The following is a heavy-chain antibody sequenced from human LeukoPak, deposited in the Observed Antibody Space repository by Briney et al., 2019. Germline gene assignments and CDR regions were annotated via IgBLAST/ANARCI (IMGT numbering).Heavy chain of an antibody. CDR1: GGTFNNYA. Sequence: ASVKVSCKASGGTFNNYAINWVRQAPGQGLEWMGGIIPIFGSSNYAQKFQGRVTITADESTTTAYMELSSLRSEDTAVYYCARGVLGYCSGGSCYSDYYYYYMDVWGKGTTVTVSS. V-gene: IGHV1-69*13. J-gene: IGHJ6*03. CDR2: IIPIFGSS. CDR3: ARGVLGYCSGGSCYSDYYYYYMDV. D-gene: IGHD2-15*01.